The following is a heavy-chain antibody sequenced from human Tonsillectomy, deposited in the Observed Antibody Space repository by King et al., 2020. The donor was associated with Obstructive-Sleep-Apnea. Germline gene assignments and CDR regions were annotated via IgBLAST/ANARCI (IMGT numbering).Heavy chain of an antibody. Sequence: VQLVESGGGLVKPGGSLRLSCVSSGFSFSGYNMNWVRQAPGEGLEWVSSITASSSHIYYADSVKGRFTISRDNSRNTLFLQMDSLRAEDTAIYYCARDALAHRIILDSWGQGTLVTVSS. D-gene: IGHD6-6*01. V-gene: IGHV3-21*01. CDR1: GFSFSGYN. CDR3: ARDALAHRIILDS. J-gene: IGHJ4*02. CDR2: ITASSSHI.